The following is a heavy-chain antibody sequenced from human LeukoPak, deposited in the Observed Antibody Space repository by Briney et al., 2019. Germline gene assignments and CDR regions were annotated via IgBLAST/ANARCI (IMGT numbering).Heavy chain of an antibody. CDR1: GFTFSTYS. CDR3: ARERFYGSGSYPRRGMDV. V-gene: IGHV3-21*01. J-gene: IGHJ6*02. D-gene: IGHD3-10*01. CDR2: ISSSIYI. Sequence: GGSLRLSCAASGFTFSTYSMNWVRQAPGKGLEWVSSISSSIYIYYADSVKGRFTISRDNAKNSLYLQMNSLRAEDTAVYYCARERFYGSGSYPRRGMDVWGQGTTVTVSS.